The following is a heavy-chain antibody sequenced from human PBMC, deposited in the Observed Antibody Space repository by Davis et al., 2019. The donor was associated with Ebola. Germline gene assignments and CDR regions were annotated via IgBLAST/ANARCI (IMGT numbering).Heavy chain of an antibody. CDR2: IYYSGST. J-gene: IGHJ5*02. CDR1: GGSISSGDYY. Sequence: SETLSLTCTVSGGSISSGDYYWSWIRQPPGKGLEWIGYIYYSGSTYYNPSLKSRVTISVDTSKNQFSLKLSSVTAADTAVYYCARAGWELLGWFDPWGQGTLVTVSS. V-gene: IGHV4-30-4*01. D-gene: IGHD1-26*01. CDR3: ARAGWELLGWFDP.